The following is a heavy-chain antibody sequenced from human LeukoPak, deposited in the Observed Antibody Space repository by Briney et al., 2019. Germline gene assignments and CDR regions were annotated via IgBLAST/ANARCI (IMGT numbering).Heavy chain of an antibody. Sequence: PGGSLRLSCAASGFTFSDYAIHWVRQAPGKGLEYVSAISTTGDLTSYANSVRGRFIISRDNSKNTLYLQMGSLRADDMGFYYCARVQHYSGWYFLDYWGQGTLVTVSS. CDR1: GFTFSDYA. CDR3: ARVQHYSGWYFLDY. CDR2: ISTTGDLT. J-gene: IGHJ4*02. V-gene: IGHV3-64*01. D-gene: IGHD6-19*01.